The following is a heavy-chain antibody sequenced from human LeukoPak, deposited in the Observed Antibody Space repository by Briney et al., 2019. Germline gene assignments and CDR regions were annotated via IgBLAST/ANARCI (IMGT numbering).Heavy chain of an antibody. Sequence: GGSLRLSCAASGFTFSSYAMTWVRQAPGKGLEWVSTISNTGREAFFADSVEGRFTISRDNSKNTLFLQMNSLRAEDTALYYCAKKQVAVSGNVRFDSWGQGTLVTVSS. J-gene: IGHJ4*02. CDR1: GFTFSSYA. CDR2: ISNTGREA. CDR3: AKKQVAVSGNVRFDS. V-gene: IGHV3-23*01. D-gene: IGHD6-13*01.